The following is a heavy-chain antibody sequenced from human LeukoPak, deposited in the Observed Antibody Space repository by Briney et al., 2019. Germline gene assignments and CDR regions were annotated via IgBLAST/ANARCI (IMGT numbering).Heavy chain of an antibody. D-gene: IGHD3-10*01. CDR1: GFTFSSYW. Sequence: GGSLRLSCAASGFTFSSYWMHWVRQAPGKWLVWVSRINSDGSSTSYADSVKGRFTISRDNAKNTLYLQMNSLRAEDTAVYCCARSVFYGSGSYSLDYWGQGTLVTVSS. CDR3: ARSVFYGSGSYSLDY. CDR2: INSDGSST. J-gene: IGHJ4*02. V-gene: IGHV3-74*01.